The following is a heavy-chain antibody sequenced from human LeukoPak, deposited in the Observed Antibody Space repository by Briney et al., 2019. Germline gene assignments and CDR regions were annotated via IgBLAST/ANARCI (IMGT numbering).Heavy chain of an antibody. V-gene: IGHV3-74*01. CDR2: INSDGSST. D-gene: IGHD1-26*01. CDR1: GFTFSSYW. Sequence: PGGSLRLSCAASGFTFSSYWMHWVRQAPGKGLVWVSRINSDGSSTRHADSVKGRFTISRDNAKNTLYLQMNSLRAEDTAVYYCVRGVGGDSRFDPWGRGTLVTVSS. J-gene: IGHJ5*02. CDR3: VRGVGGDSRFDP.